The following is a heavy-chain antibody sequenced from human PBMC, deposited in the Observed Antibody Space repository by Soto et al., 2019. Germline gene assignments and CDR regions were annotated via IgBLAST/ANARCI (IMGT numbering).Heavy chain of an antibody. J-gene: IGHJ4*02. Sequence: SQTLSLTCAISGDSVPNNRAAWNWTRQSPSRGLEWLGRTYYRSKWLNDYAVSVKGRLTISPDTSKNQFSLHLDSVTPEDTAMYYCARDPPAFHSAFDYWGQGTLVTVSS. CDR2: TYYRSKWLN. D-gene: IGHD4-4*01. V-gene: IGHV6-1*01. CDR1: GDSVPNNRAA. CDR3: ARDPPAFHSAFDY.